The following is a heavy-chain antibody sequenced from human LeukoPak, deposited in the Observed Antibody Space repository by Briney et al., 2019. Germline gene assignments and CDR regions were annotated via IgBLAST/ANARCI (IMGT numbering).Heavy chain of an antibody. CDR2: ISGSGSDT. Sequence: KTGGSLRLSCAASGFIFSDYYMTGIRQAPGKGLEWLSYISGSGSDTNYADSVKGRFTTSRDNAKNSLYLQMNSLRAEDTAVYYCARVGSIAAAGTPDYWGQGTLVTVSS. V-gene: IGHV3-11*06. CDR1: GFIFSDYY. D-gene: IGHD6-13*01. J-gene: IGHJ4*02. CDR3: ARVGSIAAAGTPDY.